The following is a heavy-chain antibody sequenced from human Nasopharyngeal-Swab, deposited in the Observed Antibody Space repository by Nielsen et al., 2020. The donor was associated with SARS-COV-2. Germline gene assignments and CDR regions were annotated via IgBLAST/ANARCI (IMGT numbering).Heavy chain of an antibody. CDR2: IIPMFGTA. CDR1: RGTFSSYA. CDR3: ARGDTDYYYYGLDV. J-gene: IGHJ6*02. Sequence: SVKVSCKASRGTFSSYAISWVRQAPGQGLEWMGGIIPMFGTANYAQNFQGRVTITADKSTSTAYMDLSRLKSEDTAVYYCARGDTDYYYYGLDVWGHGTTVTVSS. D-gene: IGHD5-18*01. V-gene: IGHV1-69*06.